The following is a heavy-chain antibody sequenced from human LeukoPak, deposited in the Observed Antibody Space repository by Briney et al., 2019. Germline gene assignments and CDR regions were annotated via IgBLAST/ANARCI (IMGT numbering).Heavy chain of an antibody. CDR2: IYNNGRT. CDR3: ARGRSSSWSSFDF. D-gene: IGHD6-13*01. Sequence: PSETLSLTCTVSGGSISSGDYYWSWIRQPPGKGLEWIGYIYNNGRTYYNPSLKSRVTISVDTSKNLFSLKVSSVTAADAAVYYCARGRSSSWSSFDFWGQGTLVTVSS. CDR1: GGSISSGDYY. J-gene: IGHJ4*02. V-gene: IGHV4-30-4*01.